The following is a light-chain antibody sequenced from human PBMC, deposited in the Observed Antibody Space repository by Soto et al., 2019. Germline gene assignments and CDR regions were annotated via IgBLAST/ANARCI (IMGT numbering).Light chain of an antibody. CDR1: TGAVTSDSY. CDR2: TIS. Sequence: VVTQEPSLTVSPGGTGTLTCASSTGAVTSDSYPSWFQQKPGQAPRALIYTISNKHSWTPARFSGSLLGGKAALTLSDVQPEDEAAYFCLLYYAGAHVFGPGTKLTVL. J-gene: IGLJ1*01. V-gene: IGLV7-43*01. CDR3: LLYYAGAHV.